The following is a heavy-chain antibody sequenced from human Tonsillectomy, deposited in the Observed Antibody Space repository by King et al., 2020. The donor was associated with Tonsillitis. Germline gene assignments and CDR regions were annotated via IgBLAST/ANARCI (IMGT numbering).Heavy chain of an antibody. Sequence: QLQESGPGLVKPSETLSLTCTVSGGSISSHYWSWLRQPAGKGLEWIGLIYSSGSTSYNPSLKSRVTMSIDTSKNQFSLKLTAVTAADTAMYYCAREAGATRYFDYWGQGTLVTVSS. J-gene: IGHJ4*02. D-gene: IGHD1-26*01. CDR3: AREAGATRYFDY. CDR2: IYSSGST. V-gene: IGHV4-4*07. CDR1: GGSISSHY.